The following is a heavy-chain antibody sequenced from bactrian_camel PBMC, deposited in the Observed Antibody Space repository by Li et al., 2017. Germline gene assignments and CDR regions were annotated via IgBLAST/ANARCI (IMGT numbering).Heavy chain of an antibody. Sequence: HVQLVESGGGSVQAGGSVRLSCVTSGGTEDGFYVAWIRQDPGKEREGVAAISSVGLVTDYVDSVEGRFTISRDNGQTTVYLQMNDLEPEDSGVYYCAAKSQCTMRFDWRGLLTEFDYWGQGTQVTVS. CDR2: ISSVGLVT. D-gene: IGHD1*01. CDR3: AAKSQCTMRFDWRGLLTEFDY. J-gene: IGHJ6*01. V-gene: IGHV3-3*01. CDR1: GGTEDGFY.